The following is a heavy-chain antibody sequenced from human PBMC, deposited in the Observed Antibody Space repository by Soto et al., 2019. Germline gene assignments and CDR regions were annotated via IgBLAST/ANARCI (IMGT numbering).Heavy chain of an antibody. CDR2: TRNKANNYAS. J-gene: IGHJ4*02. V-gene: IGHV3-72*01. Sequence: EVQLVESGGGLVQPGGSLRLSCTASGFRFSDYYMDWVRQLPGKGLEWVGRTRNKANNYASEYAPSLKGRLTISRHDSEDSMLLQLKSLKIEDAAVYYCARDTGGSYDFWGQGALVTVSS. D-gene: IGHD1-26*01. CDR3: ARDTGGSYDF. CDR1: GFRFSDYY.